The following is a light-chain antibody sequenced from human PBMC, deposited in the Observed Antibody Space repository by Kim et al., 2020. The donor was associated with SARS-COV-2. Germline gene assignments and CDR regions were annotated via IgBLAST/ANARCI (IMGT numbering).Light chain of an antibody. J-gene: IGLJ2*01. CDR3: QSYDSSLNGVI. V-gene: IGLV1-40*01. CDR2: DNT. CDR1: SSNIGAGYN. Sequence: QRVTVSCTGSSSNIGAGYNVHWYRNRPGTAPKLLISDNTNRPSGVPDRFSGSKSDTSASLAITGLQAEDEADYYCQSYDSSLNGVIFGGGTQLTVL.